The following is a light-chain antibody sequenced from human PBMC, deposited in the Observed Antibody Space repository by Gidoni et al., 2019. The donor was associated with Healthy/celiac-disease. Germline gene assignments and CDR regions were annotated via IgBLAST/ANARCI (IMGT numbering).Light chain of an antibody. V-gene: IGKV3D-20*01. CDR2: DAS. J-gene: IGKJ1*01. CDR3: QQYGRSPRT. CDR1: QSVSSRK. Sequence: ESGWTQSPATRSLSPGESATLSCGASQSVSSRKVAWYQQKPGLAPRLLIYDASSRATGIPDRFSGSGSGTDFTLTISRLEPDDVAVYYCQQYGRSPRTFGRGTKVEIK.